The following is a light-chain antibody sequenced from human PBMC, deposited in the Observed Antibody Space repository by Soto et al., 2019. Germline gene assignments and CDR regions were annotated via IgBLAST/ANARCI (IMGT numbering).Light chain of an antibody. Sequence: QPVLTQSPSASASLGASVKLTCTLSSGHSSYAIAWHQQQPEKGPRYLMKLNSDGSHSKGDGIPDRFSGSSSGAERYLTIPSLQSEDEADYYCQTCGTGVVFGGGTKLTVL. V-gene: IGLV4-69*01. CDR2: LNSDGSH. CDR1: SGHSSYA. J-gene: IGLJ2*01. CDR3: QTCGTGVV.